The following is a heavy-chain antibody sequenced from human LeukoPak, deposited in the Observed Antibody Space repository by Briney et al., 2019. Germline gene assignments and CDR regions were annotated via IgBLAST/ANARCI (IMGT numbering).Heavy chain of an antibody. CDR1: GFTFSSYS. CDR3: ARVSAMVSVSWFDP. D-gene: IGHD5-18*01. J-gene: IGHJ5*02. V-gene: IGHV3-21*01. CDR2: ISSSSSYI. Sequence: GGSLRPSCAASGFTFSSYSMNWVRQAPGKGLEWVSSISSSSSYIYYADSVKGRFTISRDNAKNSLYLQMNSLRAEDTAVYYCARVSAMVSVSWFDPWGQGTLVTVSS.